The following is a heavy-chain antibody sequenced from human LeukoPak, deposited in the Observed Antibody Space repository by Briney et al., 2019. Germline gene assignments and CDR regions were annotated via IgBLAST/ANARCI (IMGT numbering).Heavy chain of an antibody. Sequence: SETLSLTCTVSGGSFNSGSYYWSWIRQPAGKGLEWVGRIYTSGRTNYNPSLKSRVTISVDTSKNQFSLQLTSVTAADTAVYYCARAMRVDRFFDYWGQGILVTVSS. J-gene: IGHJ4*02. CDR2: IYTSGRT. CDR3: ARAMRVDRFFDY. D-gene: IGHD5-12*01. V-gene: IGHV4-61*02. CDR1: GGSFNSGSYY.